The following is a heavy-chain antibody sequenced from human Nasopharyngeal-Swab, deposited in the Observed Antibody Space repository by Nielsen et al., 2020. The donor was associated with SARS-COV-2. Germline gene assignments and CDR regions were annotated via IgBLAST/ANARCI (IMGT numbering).Heavy chain of an antibody. CDR2: INPSGGT. V-gene: IGHV4-34*01. CDR1: GGAFSGFY. D-gene: IGHD1-1*01. CDR3: ARGRRERAPRYYYYGMDV. J-gene: IGHJ6*02. Sequence: ESLRLSCAVYGGAFSGFYWSWIRQSPGEGLEWIGEINPSGGTDYNPSLKSRVSMSVDTSKNQVFLKLKAVTAADTGLYYCARGRRERAPRYYYYGMDVWGQGTTVSVS.